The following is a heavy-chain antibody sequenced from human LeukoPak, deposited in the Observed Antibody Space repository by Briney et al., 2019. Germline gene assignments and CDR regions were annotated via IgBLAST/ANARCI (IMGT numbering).Heavy chain of an antibody. Sequence: SQTLSLTCTVSGGSISSGDYYWSWIRQPPGKGLEWIGYIYYSGSTYYNPSLKSRVTISVDTSKNQFSLKLSSVTAADTAVYYCARAPAAMLRRFHYWGQGTLVTVSS. CDR1: GGSISSGDYY. CDR2: IYYSGST. V-gene: IGHV4-30-4*01. J-gene: IGHJ4*02. D-gene: IGHD2-2*01. CDR3: ARAPAAMLRRFHY.